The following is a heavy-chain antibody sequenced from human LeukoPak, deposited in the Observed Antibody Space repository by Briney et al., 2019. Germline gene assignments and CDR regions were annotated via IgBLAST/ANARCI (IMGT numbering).Heavy chain of an antibody. CDR1: GGSFSGYY. Sequence: SETLSLTCAVYGGSFSGYYWSWIRQPPGKGLEWIGEINHSGSTNYNPSLKSRVTISVDTSKNQFSLKLSSVTAADTAVYYRARGVVVVAASCHFDYWGQGTLVTVSS. V-gene: IGHV4-34*01. CDR2: INHSGST. D-gene: IGHD2-15*01. J-gene: IGHJ4*02. CDR3: ARGVVVVAASCHFDY.